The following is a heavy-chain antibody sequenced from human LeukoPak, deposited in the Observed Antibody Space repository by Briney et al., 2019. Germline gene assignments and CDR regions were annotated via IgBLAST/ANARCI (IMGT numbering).Heavy chain of an antibody. CDR3: ARDGDSGSYRYWYFDL. D-gene: IGHD1-26*01. CDR2: IIPIFGTA. Sequence: GASVKVSCKASGGTFSSYAISWVRQAPGQGLEWMGGIIPIFGTANYAQKFQGRVTITADESTSTAYMELSSLRSEDTAVYYCARDGDSGSYRYWYFDLWGRGTQVTVSS. J-gene: IGHJ2*01. V-gene: IGHV1-69*13. CDR1: GGTFSSYA.